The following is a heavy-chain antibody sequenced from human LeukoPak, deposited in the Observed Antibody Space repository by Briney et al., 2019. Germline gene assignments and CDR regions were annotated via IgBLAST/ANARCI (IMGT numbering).Heavy chain of an antibody. D-gene: IGHD3-3*01. Sequence: GGSPRLSCAASGFTFSSYWMSWVRQAPGKGLEWVANIKQDGSEKYYVDSVKGRFTISRDNAKNSLYLQMNSLRAEDTAVYYCARDLGGPEYYDFWSGSDYWGQGTLVTVSS. CDR2: IKQDGSEK. CDR1: GFTFSSYW. J-gene: IGHJ4*02. CDR3: ARDLGGPEYYDFWSGSDY. V-gene: IGHV3-7*01.